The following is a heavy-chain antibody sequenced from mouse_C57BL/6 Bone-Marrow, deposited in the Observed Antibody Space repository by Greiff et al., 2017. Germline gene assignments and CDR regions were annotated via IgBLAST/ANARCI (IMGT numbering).Heavy chain of an antibody. J-gene: IGHJ4*01. V-gene: IGHV10-1*01. CDR2: IRSKSNNYAT. D-gene: IGHD2-12*01. CDR3: VRHPYYNAMDY. CDR1: GFSFTTYA. Sequence: GGGLVPPKGSLKLSCAASGFSFTTYALNWVRQAPGKGLAWVARIRSKSNNYATYYADSVKARFTISRDDSESMLYLQMNNLKTEDTAMYYCVRHPYYNAMDYWGQGTSVTVSS.